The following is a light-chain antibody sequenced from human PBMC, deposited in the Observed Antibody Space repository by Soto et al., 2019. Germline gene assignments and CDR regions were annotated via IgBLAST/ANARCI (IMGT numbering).Light chain of an antibody. J-gene: IGKJ2*01. CDR3: QQYGSSPYT. CDR1: QSVSSSF. CDR2: GAS. V-gene: IGKV3-20*01. Sequence: EIVLTQSPGTLSLSPGERATLSCRASQSVSSSFLAWYQQKPGQAPRLLIYGASSRATGIPDRFSGSESGTDFTLTISRLEPEDFAVYYCQQYGSSPYTLGQGTKREIK.